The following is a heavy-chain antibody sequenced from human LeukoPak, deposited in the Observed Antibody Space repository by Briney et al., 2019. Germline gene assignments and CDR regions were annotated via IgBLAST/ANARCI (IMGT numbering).Heavy chain of an antibody. V-gene: IGHV3-73*01. CDR3: TAPPSYCSSTSCYSRYYYYMDV. Sequence: PGGSLRLSCAASGFTFSGSAMHWVRQASGKGLEWVGRIRSKANSYATAYAASVKGRSTISRDDSKNTAYLQMNSLKTEDTAVYYCTAPPSYCSSTSCYSRYYYYMDVWGKGTTVTVSS. D-gene: IGHD2-2*02. CDR2: IRSKANSYAT. CDR1: GFTFSGSA. J-gene: IGHJ6*03.